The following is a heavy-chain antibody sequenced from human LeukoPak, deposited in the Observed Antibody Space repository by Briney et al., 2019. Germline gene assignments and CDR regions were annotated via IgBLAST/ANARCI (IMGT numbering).Heavy chain of an antibody. CDR2: ISYDGSNK. J-gene: IGHJ4*02. D-gene: IGHD6-13*01. CDR3: AREGYSSSLGY. CDR1: GFTFSSFA. Sequence: GGSLRLSCAASGFTFSSFAMHWVRQAPGKGLEWVAVISYDGSNKYYADSVKGRFTISRDNSKNTLYLQMSSLRAEDTAVYYCAREGYSSSLGYWGQGTLVTVSS. V-gene: IGHV3-30-3*01.